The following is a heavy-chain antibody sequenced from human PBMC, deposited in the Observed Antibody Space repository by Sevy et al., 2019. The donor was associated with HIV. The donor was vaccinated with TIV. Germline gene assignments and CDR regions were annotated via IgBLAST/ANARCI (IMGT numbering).Heavy chain of an antibody. CDR1: GYSVSDLS. D-gene: IGHD3-22*01. CDR3: ATSPDYYDSSRDAFDI. CDR2: YDPEDGET. V-gene: IGHV1-24*01. J-gene: IGHJ3*02. Sequence: ASKVSCKVSGYSVSDLSIHWVRQAPGKGLEWMGGYDPEDGETIYAQKFQGRVTMTEDTSTDTAYMELSSLRSEDTAVYYCATSPDYYDSSRDAFDIWGQGTMVTVSS.